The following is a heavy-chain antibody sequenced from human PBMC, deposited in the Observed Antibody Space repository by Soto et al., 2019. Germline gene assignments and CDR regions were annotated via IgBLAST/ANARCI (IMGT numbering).Heavy chain of an antibody. CDR1: GYTFTGYA. D-gene: IGHD6-19*01. CDR2: INAGNGNT. V-gene: IGHV1-3*05. CDR3: ARAVAVAADFDY. J-gene: IGHJ4*02. Sequence: QVQLVQSGAEEKKPGASVKVSCKASGYTFTGYAMHWVRQAPGQRLEWMGWINAGNGNTKYSQKFQGRVTITRDTSASTAYMELSSLRSEDTAVYYCARAVAVAADFDYWGQGTLVTASS.